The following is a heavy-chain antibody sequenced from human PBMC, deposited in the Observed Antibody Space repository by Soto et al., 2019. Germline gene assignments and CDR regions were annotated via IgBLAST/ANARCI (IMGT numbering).Heavy chain of an antibody. CDR1: GGSISSGGYY. J-gene: IGHJ5*02. CDR3: ARSRYYYDSSGYPRPFDP. D-gene: IGHD3-22*01. CDR2: IYYSGST. Sequence: SETLSLTCTVSGGSISSGGYYWSWIRQHPGKGLEWIGYIYYSGSTYYNPSLKSRVTISVDTSKNQFSLKLSSVTAADTAVYYCARSRYYYDSSGYPRPFDPWGQGTLVTVSS. V-gene: IGHV4-31*03.